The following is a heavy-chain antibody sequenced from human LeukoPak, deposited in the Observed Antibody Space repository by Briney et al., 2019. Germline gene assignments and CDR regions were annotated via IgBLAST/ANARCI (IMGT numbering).Heavy chain of an antibody. CDR3: ARQNGYFEWSPLRYYGMDV. Sequence: PSETLSLTCAVCGGSFSAYYWSWIRQPPGKGLEWIGEISHSGGTNYNPSLKSRVTISVDTSKDQFSLKLSSVTAADTGVYYCARQNGYFEWSPLRYYGMDVWGKGTTVTVSS. V-gene: IGHV4-34*01. CDR1: GGSFSAYY. D-gene: IGHD3-9*01. CDR2: ISHSGGT. J-gene: IGHJ6*04.